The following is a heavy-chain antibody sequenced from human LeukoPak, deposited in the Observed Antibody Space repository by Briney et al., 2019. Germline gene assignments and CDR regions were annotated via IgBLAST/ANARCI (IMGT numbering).Heavy chain of an antibody. V-gene: IGHV1-18*01. CDR1: GYIVTSYG. J-gene: IGHJ6*02. D-gene: IGHD2-2*01. CDR3: ARHKTEMALVPAALYYYGMDV. CDR2: ISSDNSNT. Sequence: EASVKVSCKASGYIVTSYGISWVRQAPGQGLEWLGWISSDNSNTNYAQNLQGRVTVTTDTSTSTVYMERRGLISDDTAVYFCARHKTEMALVPAALYYYGMDVWGQGTTVTVSS.